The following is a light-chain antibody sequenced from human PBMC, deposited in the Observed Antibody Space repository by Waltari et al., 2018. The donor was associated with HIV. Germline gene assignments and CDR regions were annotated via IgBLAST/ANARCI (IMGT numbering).Light chain of an antibody. V-gene: IGLV1-51*01. Sequence: QSVLTQPPSVSAAPGQKVTISCSGSTSHVGKNYVSWYQQFPETAPKLIIYDNNKRPSGIPDRFSGSKSGTSATLTITGLQTGDEADYYCGTWDSSVSAGVFGGGSKLTVL. J-gene: IGLJ3*02. CDR2: DNN. CDR1: TSHVGKNY. CDR3: GTWDSSVSAGV.